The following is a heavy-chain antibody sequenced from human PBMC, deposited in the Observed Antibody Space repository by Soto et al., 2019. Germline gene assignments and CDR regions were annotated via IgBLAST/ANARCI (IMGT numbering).Heavy chain of an antibody. CDR3: ASDRSSGWDQGYGMDV. J-gene: IGHJ6*02. CDR1: GDSVSSNSAA. D-gene: IGHD6-19*01. CDR2: TYYRSKWSS. Sequence: SQTLSLTCAISGDSVSSNSAAWNWIRQSPSRGLEWLGRTYYRSKWSSDYAVSVKSRITISPDTSKNQFSLKLRSVTAADTAVYYCASDRSSGWDQGYGMDVWGQGTTVTVSS. V-gene: IGHV6-1*01.